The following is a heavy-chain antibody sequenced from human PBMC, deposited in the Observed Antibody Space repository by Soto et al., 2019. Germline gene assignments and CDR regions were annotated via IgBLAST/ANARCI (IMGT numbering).Heavy chain of an antibody. Sequence: GGSLRLSCAASGFTFSSYSMNWVHQAPGKGLEWVSSISSSSSYIYYADSVKGRFTISRDNAKNSLYLQMNSLRAEDTAVYYCARESAGNNNDYWGQGTLVTVSS. CDR3: ARESAGNNNDY. CDR1: GFTFSSYS. V-gene: IGHV3-21*01. J-gene: IGHJ4*02. CDR2: ISSSSSYI.